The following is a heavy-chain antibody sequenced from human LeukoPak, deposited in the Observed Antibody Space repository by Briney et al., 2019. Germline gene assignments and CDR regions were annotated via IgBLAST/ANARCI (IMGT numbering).Heavy chain of an antibody. V-gene: IGHV4-34*01. CDR2: INHSGST. CDR1: GGSFSGYY. Sequence: SETLSLTCAVYGGSFSGYYWSWIRQPPGKGLEWIGEINHSGSTNYNPSLKSRVTISVDTSKNQFSLKLSSVTAADTAVYYCARDRLGYYDSSGYGHWGQGTLVTVSS. CDR3: ARDRLGYYDSSGYGH. J-gene: IGHJ4*02. D-gene: IGHD3-22*01.